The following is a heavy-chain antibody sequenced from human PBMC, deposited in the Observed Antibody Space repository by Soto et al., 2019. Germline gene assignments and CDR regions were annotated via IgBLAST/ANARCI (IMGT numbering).Heavy chain of an antibody. D-gene: IGHD3-3*01. Sequence: GGSLRLSCAASGFTFSSYGMHWVRQAPGKGLEWVSAICCSGRSTHYADSVKGRFTISRDNSKNTLYLQMNSLRAEDTAVYYCAKDPHYDFWNGYLDYWSQGTLVTVSS. V-gene: IGHV3-23*01. CDR2: ICCSGRST. CDR1: GFTFSSYG. CDR3: AKDPHYDFWNGYLDY. J-gene: IGHJ4*02.